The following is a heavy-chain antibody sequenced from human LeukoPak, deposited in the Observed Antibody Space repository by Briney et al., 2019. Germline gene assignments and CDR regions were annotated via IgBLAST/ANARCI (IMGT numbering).Heavy chain of an antibody. Sequence: GGSLRLSCAASGFSLSSYYMHWVRQAPGKGLEWVSAISGSGGSIYYADSVKGRFSISRDNSKNTLYLQMNSLRAEDTAVYYCAKSSSGGRSIYDYWGQGTLVTVSS. CDR3: AKSSSGGRSIYDY. V-gene: IGHV3-23*01. CDR1: GFSLSSYY. D-gene: IGHD2-15*01. CDR2: ISGSGGSI. J-gene: IGHJ4*02.